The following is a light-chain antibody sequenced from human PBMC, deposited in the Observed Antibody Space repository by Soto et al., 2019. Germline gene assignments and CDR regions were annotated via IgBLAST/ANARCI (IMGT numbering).Light chain of an antibody. CDR2: GAS. J-gene: IGKJ4*01. CDR3: QQYGSLLT. Sequence: EIVLTQSPGTLSLFPGERATLSCRASQSVSSSYLAWYQQKPGQAPRLLIYGASSRATGIPDRFSGSGSGTDFTLTISRLEPEDFAVYYCQQYGSLLTFGGGTKVEIK. CDR1: QSVSSSY. V-gene: IGKV3-20*01.